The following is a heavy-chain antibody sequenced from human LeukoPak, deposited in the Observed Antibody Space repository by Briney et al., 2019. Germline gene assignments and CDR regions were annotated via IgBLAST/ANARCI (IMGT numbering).Heavy chain of an antibody. V-gene: IGHV3-53*01. J-gene: IGHJ5*02. CDR2: IYTGSGET. CDR3: VRSFSFNWFDP. D-gene: IGHD2/OR15-2a*01. Sequence: GGSLRLSCAVSGFPVRTNYMSWVRQAPGKGLEWVSVIYTGSGETYYADSVKGRFTISRDNSKNTLHLQVNSLRAEDTAVYYCVRSFSFNWFDPWGQGTLVTVSS. CDR1: GFPVRTNY.